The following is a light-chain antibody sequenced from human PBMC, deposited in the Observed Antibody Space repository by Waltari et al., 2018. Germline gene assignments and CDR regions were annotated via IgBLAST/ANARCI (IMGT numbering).Light chain of an antibody. CDR1: QSISSW. CDR2: KAS. J-gene: IGKJ2*01. Sequence: DIQMTQSPSTLSAAVGDRAPITCRASQSISSWLAWYQQKPGKAPKLLIYKASSLESGVPSRFSGSGSGTEFTLTISSLQPDDFATYYCQQYNSYPYTFGQGTKLEIK. V-gene: IGKV1-5*03. CDR3: QQYNSYPYT.